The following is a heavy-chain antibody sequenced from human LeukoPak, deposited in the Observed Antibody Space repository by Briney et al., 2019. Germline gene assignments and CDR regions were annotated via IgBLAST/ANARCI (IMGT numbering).Heavy chain of an antibody. D-gene: IGHD3-16*01. CDR2: ISSSGSTI. Sequence: GGSLRLSCAASGFTFSSYEMNWVRQAPGKGLEWVSYISSSGSTIYYADSVKGRFTISRDNSKNSLYLQMNSLRTEDTALYYCAKDRYFIMITFGGVMPDVWGQGTTVTVSS. J-gene: IGHJ6*02. CDR1: GFTFSSYE. CDR3: AKDRYFIMITFGGVMPDV. V-gene: IGHV3-48*03.